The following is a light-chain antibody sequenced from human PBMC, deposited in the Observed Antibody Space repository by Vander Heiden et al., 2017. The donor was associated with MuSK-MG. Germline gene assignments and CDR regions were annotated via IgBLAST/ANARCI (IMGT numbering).Light chain of an antibody. CDR2: KDS. CDR1: ALQKQY. Sequence: SYALTQPPSVSVSPGQTGRITGSGDALQKQYDYWYQQKPGQAPGMVIYKDSERPAEGPARFSGSSSGTTVALTISAVHAEDDDDYYCQPADNSGTPVVFGGGTKLTVL. CDR3: QPADNSGTPVV. J-gene: IGLJ2*01. V-gene: IGLV3-25*03.